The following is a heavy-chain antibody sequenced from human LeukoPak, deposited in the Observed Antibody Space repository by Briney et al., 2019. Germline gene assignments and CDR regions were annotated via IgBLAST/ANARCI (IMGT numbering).Heavy chain of an antibody. D-gene: IGHD5-12*01. J-gene: IGHJ4*02. CDR1: GFTFSSYW. Sequence: GGSLRLSCAASGFTFSSYWMSWVRQAPGKGLEWVANIKQDGSEKYYVDSVKGRFTISRDNAKNSLYLQMDSLRAEDTAVYYCASPMGKYSGYYSWDYWGQGTLVTVSS. V-gene: IGHV3-7*01. CDR3: ASPMGKYSGYYSWDY. CDR2: IKQDGSEK.